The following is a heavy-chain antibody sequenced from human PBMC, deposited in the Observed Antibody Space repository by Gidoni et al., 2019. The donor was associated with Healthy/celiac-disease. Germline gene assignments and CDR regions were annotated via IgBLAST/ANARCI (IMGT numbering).Heavy chain of an antibody. Sequence: QVQLVESGGGVVQPGRSLRLSCAASGFTFSSYGMHWVRQAPGKGLEWVAVISYDGSNKYYADSVKGRFTISRDNSKNTLYLQMNSLRAEDTAVYYCAKDLATVVVVAAFDYWGQGTLVTVSS. D-gene: IGHD2-15*01. CDR2: ISYDGSNK. J-gene: IGHJ4*02. CDR3: AKDLATVVVVAAFDY. V-gene: IGHV3-30*18. CDR1: GFTFSSYG.